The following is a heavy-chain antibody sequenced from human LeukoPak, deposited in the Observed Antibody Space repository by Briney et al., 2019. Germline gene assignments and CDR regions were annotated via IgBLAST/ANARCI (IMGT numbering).Heavy chain of an antibody. D-gene: IGHD6-13*01. CDR3: ARDGGYTTTFFDY. J-gene: IGHJ4*02. CDR2: INPNGGVT. V-gene: IGHV1-2*02. CDR1: GFSFTGYY. Sequence: SVKVSCKASGFSFTGYYIHWVRQAPGQGLEWMGWINPNGGVTNYAQKFQGRVAMIGDTSISTAYMELTRLRSDDTAVYYCARDGGYTTTFFDYWGQGSLVTVPS.